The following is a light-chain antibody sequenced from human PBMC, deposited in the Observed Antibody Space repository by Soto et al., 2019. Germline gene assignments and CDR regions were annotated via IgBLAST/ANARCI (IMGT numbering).Light chain of an antibody. Sequence: EIVLTQSPATLSLSPGERATLSCRASQSVGAFLAWYHQKSAQAPRLLIYDTSKRVTGIPARFGGSGSGTDFTLTISSLEPEDFAVYHCQHRSNWPPMYTFGQGTKLQIK. J-gene: IGKJ2*01. CDR3: QHRSNWPPMYT. CDR1: QSVGAF. CDR2: DTS. V-gene: IGKV3-11*01.